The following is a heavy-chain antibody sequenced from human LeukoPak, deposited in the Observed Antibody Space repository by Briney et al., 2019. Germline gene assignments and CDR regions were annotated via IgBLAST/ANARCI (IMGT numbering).Heavy chain of an antibody. D-gene: IGHD3-22*01. Sequence: SVKVSCKAFGGSFGSEAISWVRQAPGQGLEWMGRIIPILGIANYAQKFQGRVTITADKSTSTAYMELSSLRSEDTAVYYCARANLYYYDSSGHYGGDFDYWGQGTLVTVSS. CDR3: ARANLYYYDSSGHYGGDFDY. J-gene: IGHJ4*02. CDR1: GGSFGSEA. CDR2: IIPILGIA. V-gene: IGHV1-69*04.